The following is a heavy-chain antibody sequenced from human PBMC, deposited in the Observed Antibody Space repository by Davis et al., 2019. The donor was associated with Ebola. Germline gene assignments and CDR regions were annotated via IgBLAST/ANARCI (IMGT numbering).Heavy chain of an antibody. Sequence: GESLKISCAASGFTFSSYSMNWVRQAPGKGLEWVSSISSSSSYIYYADSVKGRFTISRDNAKNSLYLQMNSLRAEDTAVYYCARDGYYYDSSGYAYYFDYWGQGTLVTVSS. CDR2: ISSSSSYI. CDR3: ARDGYYYDSSGYAYYFDY. J-gene: IGHJ4*02. CDR1: GFTFSSYS. D-gene: IGHD3-22*01. V-gene: IGHV3-21*01.